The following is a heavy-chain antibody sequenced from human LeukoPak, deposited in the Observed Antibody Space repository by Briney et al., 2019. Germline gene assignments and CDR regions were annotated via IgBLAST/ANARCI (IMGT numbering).Heavy chain of an antibody. CDR3: ARDSYSGRYYYGIDV. CDR1: GFTFSSYW. J-gene: IGHJ6*02. D-gene: IGHD1-26*01. V-gene: IGHV3-74*01. Sequence: PGGSLRLSCAASGFTFSSYWMHWVRQAPGKGLVWVSRINSDGSSTSYADSVKGRFTISRDNAKNTLYLQMNSLRAEDTAVYYCARDSYSGRYYYGIDVWGQGTTVTVSS. CDR2: INSDGSST.